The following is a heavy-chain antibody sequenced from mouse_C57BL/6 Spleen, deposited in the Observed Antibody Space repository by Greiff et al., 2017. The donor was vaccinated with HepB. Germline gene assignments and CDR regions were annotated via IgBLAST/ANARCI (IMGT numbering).Heavy chain of an antibody. CDR2: ISNLAYSI. J-gene: IGHJ4*01. CDR1: GFTFSDYG. V-gene: IGHV5-15*04. CDR3: ARRGGNYGAMDY. D-gene: IGHD2-1*01. Sequence: DVMLVESGGGLVQPGGSLKLSCAASGFTFSDYGMAWVRQAPRKGPEWVAFISNLAYSIYYADTVTGRFTISRENAKNTLYLETSSLRSEDTAMYYCARRGGNYGAMDYWGQGTSVTVSS.